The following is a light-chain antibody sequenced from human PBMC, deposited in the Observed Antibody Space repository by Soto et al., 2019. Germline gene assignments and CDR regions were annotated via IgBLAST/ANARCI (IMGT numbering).Light chain of an antibody. CDR1: QSVSSY. CDR3: QQRSNWPPIT. Sequence: EIVLTQSPATLSLSPGERVTLSCRASQSVSSYLAWYQQKPGQAPRLLIYDASNRATGIPPRFSGSGSGTDFTLTISSLEPEDFAVYYCQQRSNWPPITFGGGTKVEIK. J-gene: IGKJ4*01. V-gene: IGKV3-11*01. CDR2: DAS.